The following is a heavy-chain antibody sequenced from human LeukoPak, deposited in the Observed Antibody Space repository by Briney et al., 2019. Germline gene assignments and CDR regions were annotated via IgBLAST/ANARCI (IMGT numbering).Heavy chain of an antibody. D-gene: IGHD6-13*01. CDR1: GYIFSIYA. Sequence: GASVRVSCKASGYIFSIYAMIWVRQAPGQGLEWMGGIIPIFGTANYAQKFQGRVTITADKSTSTAYMELSSLRSEDTAVYYCARDGAAAGTLTYYFDYWGQGTLVTVSS. CDR2: IIPIFGTA. CDR3: ARDGAAAGTLTYYFDY. V-gene: IGHV1-69*06. J-gene: IGHJ4*02.